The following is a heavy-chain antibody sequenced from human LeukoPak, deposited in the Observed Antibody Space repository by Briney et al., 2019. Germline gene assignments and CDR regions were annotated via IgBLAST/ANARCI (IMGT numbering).Heavy chain of an antibody. CDR2: IWYDGRNK. CDR3: AKVRKYSSSSDAFDI. V-gene: IGHV3-33*03. CDR1: GFTFSSYG. D-gene: IGHD6-13*01. Sequence: GGSLRLSCAASGFTFSSYGMHWVRQAPGKGLEWVAVIWYDGRNKFYADSLKGRFTISRDNSKNTLYLQMNSLRAEDTAVYYCAKVRKYSSSSDAFDIWGQGTMVTVSS. J-gene: IGHJ3*02.